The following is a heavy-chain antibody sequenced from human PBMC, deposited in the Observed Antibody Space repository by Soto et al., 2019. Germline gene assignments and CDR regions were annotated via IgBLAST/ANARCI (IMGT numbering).Heavy chain of an antibody. CDR1: GGSISSDDYY. D-gene: IGHD3-22*01. Sequence: SETLSLTCTVSGGSISSDDYYWSWIRQAPGRGLEWIGYIHYSGSIYYNPSLKSRATMSIDTAGNQFSLKVSSVTVADTAVYYCARDLDGLHDDTSGPFPRPGWGQGTLVTVSS. CDR3: ARDLDGLHDDTSGPFPRPG. J-gene: IGHJ1*01. V-gene: IGHV4-30-4*01. CDR2: IHYSGSI.